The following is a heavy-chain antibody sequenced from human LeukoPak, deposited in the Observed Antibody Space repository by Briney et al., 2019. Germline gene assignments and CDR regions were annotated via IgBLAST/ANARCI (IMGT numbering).Heavy chain of an antibody. CDR3: ARGPYSYDSSGAFDI. D-gene: IGHD3-22*01. CDR2: VFTNGDT. Sequence: SETLSLTCRVSGDSLNSGNFYWTWLRQPAGKGLEWIGRVFTNGDTSYNPSLKSPVTIFLDSSQNHFSLRLSSVAATDTAVYYCARGPYSYDSSGAFDIWGQGTMVTVSS. J-gene: IGHJ3*02. CDR1: GDSLNSGNFY. V-gene: IGHV4-61*02.